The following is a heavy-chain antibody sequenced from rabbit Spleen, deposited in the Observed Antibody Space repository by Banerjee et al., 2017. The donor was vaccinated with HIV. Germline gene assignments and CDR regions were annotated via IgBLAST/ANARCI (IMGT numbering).Heavy chain of an antibody. D-gene: IGHD1-1*01. J-gene: IGHJ2*01. CDR3: ARNYVNAFDP. CDR1: GFSFDSGYY. V-gene: IGHV1S40*01. CDR2: IGIPGGST. Sequence: VESGGGLVQPGASLTLTCKASGFSFDSGYYMSWVRQTPGKGLEWIACIGIPGGSTYYASWAKGRFTMSKTSSTTVTLQMTSLTAADTATYFCARNYVNAFDPWGPGTLVTVS.